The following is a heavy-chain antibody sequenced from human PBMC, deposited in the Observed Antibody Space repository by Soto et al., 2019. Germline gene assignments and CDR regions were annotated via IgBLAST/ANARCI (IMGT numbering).Heavy chain of an antibody. J-gene: IGHJ5*02. D-gene: IGHD3-3*01. V-gene: IGHV4-4*07. Sequence: QVHLQESGPGLVKPSETLSLTCSVSGGTISGYYRTWIRQPAGKGLEWIGRIYSSGNTKYNPSLQSRVTMSLDTSNNQFSLRLTSVTAADTAVYYCARGQRFSDWFDPWGQGTLVTVSS. CDR2: IYSSGNT. CDR1: GGTISGYY. CDR3: ARGQRFSDWFDP.